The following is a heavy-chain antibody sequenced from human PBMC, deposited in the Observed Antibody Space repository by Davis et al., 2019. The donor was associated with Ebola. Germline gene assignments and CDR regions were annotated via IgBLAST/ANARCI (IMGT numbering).Heavy chain of an antibody. D-gene: IGHD1/OR15-1a*01. CDR3: VTENWYRFES. V-gene: IGHV3-72*01. J-gene: IGHJ4*02. CDR2: SRNKENRYNT. Sequence: GESPKTPCAVPGLPFSSYFMDWVRLTPGKGLEWVGLSRNKENRYNTEYAASVRGRFTISRDDSKDSLYLQMNSLRTEDTAVYYCVTENWYRFESWGQGTLVTVSS. CDR1: GLPFSSYF.